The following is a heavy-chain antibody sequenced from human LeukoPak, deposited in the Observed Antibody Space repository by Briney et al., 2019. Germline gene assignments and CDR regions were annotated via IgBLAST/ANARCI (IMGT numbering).Heavy chain of an antibody. Sequence: TGGSLRLSCAASGFTFNTYWMHWVRQAPGKGLVWVARINGDGRSTTYADSVKGRFTISRDNAKNTLYLQMNSLRVEDTAVYYCARVPPFYDFDIWGQGTLVTVSS. D-gene: IGHD3-3*01. J-gene: IGHJ3*02. CDR3: ARVPPFYDFDI. V-gene: IGHV3-74*01. CDR1: GFTFNTYW. CDR2: INGDGRST.